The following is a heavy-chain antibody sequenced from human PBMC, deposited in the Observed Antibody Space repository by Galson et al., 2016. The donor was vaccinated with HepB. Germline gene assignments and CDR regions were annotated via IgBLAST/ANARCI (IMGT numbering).Heavy chain of an antibody. D-gene: IGHD1-26*01. CDR3: ARHWGGSSDY. V-gene: IGHV1-2*02. Sequence: SVKVSCKASGYPFIDYPIHWVRQAPGQGLEWMAYIHPTSDGTHYAQKFQGRARVTRDTSITTAYMELSSLTSDDTAVYYCARHWGGSSDYWGQGTLVTVSS. CDR2: IHPTSDGT. J-gene: IGHJ4*02. CDR1: GYPFIDYP.